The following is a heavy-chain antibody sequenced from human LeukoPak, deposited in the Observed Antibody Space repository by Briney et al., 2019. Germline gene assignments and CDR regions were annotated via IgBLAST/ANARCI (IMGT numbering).Heavy chain of an antibody. CDR3: ARGRECSGTGCYLPGIY. V-gene: IGHV3-7*01. J-gene: IGHJ4*02. CDR1: GYIFSTYW. Sequence: PGGSLRLSCVGSGYIFSTYWMNWVRQAPGKGLEWVANIKQDGSEKYQVDSVKGRFTISRDNAKNSLYLQMDSLRVEDTAVYYCARGRECSGTGCYLPGIYWGQGILVTVSS. CDR2: IKQDGSEK. D-gene: IGHD2-2*01.